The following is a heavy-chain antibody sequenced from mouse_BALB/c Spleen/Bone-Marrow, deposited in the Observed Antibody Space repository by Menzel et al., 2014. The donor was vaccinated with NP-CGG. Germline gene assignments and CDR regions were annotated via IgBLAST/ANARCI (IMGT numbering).Heavy chain of an antibody. V-gene: IGHV1-80*01. J-gene: IGHJ2*01. CDR1: GYAFXGYW. CDR2: IYPGDGDT. CDR3: ARGGISVDY. Sequence: QVQLKESGAELVRPGSSVKISCKASGYAFXGYWMNWGKQRPGQGLEWIGQIYPGDGDTDYNGKFKGKATLTADKSSSTAYMQLSSLTSEDSAVYFCARGGISVDYWGQGTTLTVSS.